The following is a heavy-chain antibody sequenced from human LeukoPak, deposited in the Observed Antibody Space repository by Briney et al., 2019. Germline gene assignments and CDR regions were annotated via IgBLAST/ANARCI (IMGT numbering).Heavy chain of an antibody. V-gene: IGHV3-7*01. CDR2: IKQDGSEK. CDR1: GLTFSSYW. CDR3: ARDPGNRGIVVAGTNY. Sequence: PGGSLRLSCAASGLTFSSYWISWVRQAPGKGLEWVANIKQDGSEKYYVDSVKGRFTISRDNAKNSLYLQMNSLRAEDTAVYYCARDPGNRGIVVAGTNYWGQGTLVTVSS. J-gene: IGHJ4*02. D-gene: IGHD6-19*01.